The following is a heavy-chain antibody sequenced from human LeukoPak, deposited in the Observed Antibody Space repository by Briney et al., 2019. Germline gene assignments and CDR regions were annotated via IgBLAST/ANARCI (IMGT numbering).Heavy chain of an antibody. V-gene: IGHV3-7*03. Sequence: AGGPLRLSCAASGFTFTTYWMSWIRQAPGKGLEWVANIKEDGTETYYVGSVKGRFTISRDNAKNSLYLQMNSLRVEDTAVYYCARVGYIDEGIDYWGQGTLVTVSS. CDR3: ARVGYIDEGIDY. CDR2: IKEDGTET. CDR1: GFTFTTYW. D-gene: IGHD5-24*01. J-gene: IGHJ4*02.